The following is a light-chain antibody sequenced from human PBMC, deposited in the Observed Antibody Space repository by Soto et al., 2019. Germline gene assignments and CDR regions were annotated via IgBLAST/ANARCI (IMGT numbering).Light chain of an antibody. CDR3: QQYNNWPPLT. CDR1: QSVSSN. V-gene: IGKV3-15*01. CDR2: GAS. J-gene: IGKJ3*01. Sequence: ERVMTQSPATLSVSPGERATLSCRASQSVSSNLAWYQQKPGQAPRLLIYGASTRATGIPTRFSGSGSGTEVTLTISSLQAADFAVYYCQQYNNWPPLTFGPGTKVDIK.